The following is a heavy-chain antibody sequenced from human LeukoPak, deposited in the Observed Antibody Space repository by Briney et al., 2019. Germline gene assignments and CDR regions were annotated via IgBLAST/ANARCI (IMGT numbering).Heavy chain of an antibody. CDR3: ARADYGDPKSVVYYYYMDV. Sequence: RASVKVSCKASGYTFTSYDINWVRQAAGQGLEWMGWMNPNSGNTGYAQKFQGRVTITRNTSISTAYMELSSLRSEDTAVYYCARADYGDPKSVVYYYYMDVWGKGTTVTVSS. D-gene: IGHD4-17*01. J-gene: IGHJ6*03. V-gene: IGHV1-8*03. CDR2: MNPNSGNT. CDR1: GYTFTSYD.